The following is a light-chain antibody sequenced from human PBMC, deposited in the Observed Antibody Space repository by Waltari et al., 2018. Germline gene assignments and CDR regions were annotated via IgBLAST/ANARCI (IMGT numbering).Light chain of an antibody. CDR2: LGS. J-gene: IGKJ3*01. V-gene: IGKV2-28*01. CDR1: QSLLHSSGNNF. Sequence: DIVMTQSPLSLPVTPGEPASISCRSTQSLLHSSGNNFLDLYLQKPGQSPQLLICLGSSRASGVPDRFSGSGSGTDFTLKISRVEAEDVGVYYCMQALQTPFTFGPGTKVDIK. CDR3: MQALQTPFT.